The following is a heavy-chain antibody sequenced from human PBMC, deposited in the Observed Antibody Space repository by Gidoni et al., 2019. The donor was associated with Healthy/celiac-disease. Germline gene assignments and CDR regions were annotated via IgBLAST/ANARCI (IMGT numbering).Heavy chain of an antibody. D-gene: IGHD3-16*02. J-gene: IGHJ4*02. Sequence: QMQLVQSGPEVKKPGTSVKVSCKASGFTFTSSAVQWVRQARGQRLEWIGWIVVGSGNTNYAQKFQERVTITRDMSTSTAYMELSSLRSEDTAVYYCAAERDYIWGSYRPPDYWGQGTLVTVSS. CDR2: IVVGSGNT. V-gene: IGHV1-58*01. CDR1: GFTFTSSA. CDR3: AAERDYIWGSYRPPDY.